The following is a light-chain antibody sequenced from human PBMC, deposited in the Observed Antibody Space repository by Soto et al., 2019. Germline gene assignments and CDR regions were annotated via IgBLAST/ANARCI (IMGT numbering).Light chain of an antibody. CDR1: QVIGSRY. CDR2: GAS. V-gene: IGKV3-20*01. CDR3: HQFGSAIPHT. Sequence: EIVMTQSPGTLSLSPGERATISCRASQVIGSRYLAWYHQKSGQAPRLIIYGASSRSTGIPDRLSGSGSWADYTITISILSPEDFVVYYCHQFGSAIPHTFGHGTQLESK. J-gene: IGKJ2*01.